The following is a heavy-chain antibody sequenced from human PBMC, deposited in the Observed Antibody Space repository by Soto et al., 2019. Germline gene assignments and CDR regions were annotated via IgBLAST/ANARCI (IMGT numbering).Heavy chain of an antibody. D-gene: IGHD3-22*01. CDR2: IYSGGST. Sequence: EVQLVESGGGLMQPGGSLRLSCAASGFTVSSKYMSWVRQAPGKGLEWVSGIYSGGSTFYGDSVKGRFTISRDSSKNTLYLQMNTLRAEDTAVYYCARDLYSSGYLFDAFDVWGQGIKVTVSS. CDR1: GFTVSSKY. V-gene: IGHV3-53*01. CDR3: ARDLYSSGYLFDAFDV. J-gene: IGHJ3*01.